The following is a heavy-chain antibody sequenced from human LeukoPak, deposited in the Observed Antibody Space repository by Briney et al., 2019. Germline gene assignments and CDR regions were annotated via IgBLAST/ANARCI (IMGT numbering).Heavy chain of an antibody. CDR1: GFTFSSSA. D-gene: IGHD2/OR15-2a*01. CDR2: ISSSSSYI. V-gene: IGHV3-21*01. Sequence: GGSLRLSCAASGFTFSSSAMSWVRQAPGKGLEWVSSISSSSSYIYYADSVKGRFTISRGNAKNSLYLQMNSLRAEDTAVYYCASQVIDYYYGMDVWGQGTTVTVSS. CDR3: ASQVIDYYYGMDV. J-gene: IGHJ6*02.